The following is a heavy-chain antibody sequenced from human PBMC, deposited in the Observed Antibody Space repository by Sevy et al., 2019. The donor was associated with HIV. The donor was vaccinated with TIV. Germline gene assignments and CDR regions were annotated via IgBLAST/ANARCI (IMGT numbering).Heavy chain of an antibody. CDR1: GFRFDDYA. Sequence: GGSLRLSCVASGFRFDDYAMHWVRQVPGKSPEWVSGISWNSNKIGYADPVKGQFTISRDSARNSVYLQMSSLRPEDTALYYCVKDLGGIETLDYYSYYGMDVWGQGTTVTVSS. V-gene: IGHV3-9*01. D-gene: IGHD3-16*01. J-gene: IGHJ6*02. CDR2: ISWNSNKI. CDR3: VKDLGGIETLDYYSYYGMDV.